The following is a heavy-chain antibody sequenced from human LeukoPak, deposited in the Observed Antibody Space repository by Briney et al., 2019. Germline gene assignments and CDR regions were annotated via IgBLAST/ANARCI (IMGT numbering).Heavy chain of an antibody. J-gene: IGHJ4*02. V-gene: IGHV4-61*09. CDR1: GGSISSGSYY. Sequence: PSQTLSLTCTVSGGSISSGSYYWSWIRQPAGKGLEWIGEIGHNGTTNYNLSLKGRVTISVDTSKNQLSLSLTSVTAADTAVYYCARPSGGTPFKRFDYWGQGTLVTVSS. D-gene: IGHD1-1*01. CDR3: ARPSGGTPFKRFDY. CDR2: IGHNGTT.